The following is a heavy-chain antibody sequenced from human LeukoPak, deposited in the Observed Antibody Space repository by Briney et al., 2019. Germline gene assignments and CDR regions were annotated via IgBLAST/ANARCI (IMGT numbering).Heavy chain of an antibody. CDR1: GGSIRSSSYY. J-gene: IGHJ6*02. CDR2: IYYSGST. D-gene: IGHD2-15*01. CDR3: ALTNKAATPLYYYYGMDV. Sequence: SETLSLTCTVSGGSIRSSSYYWGWIRRHPGKGLEWIGYIYYSGSTYYNPSLKSRVTISVDTSKNQFSLKLSSVTAADTAVYYCALTNKAATPLYYYYGMDVWGQGTTATVSS. V-gene: IGHV4-31*03.